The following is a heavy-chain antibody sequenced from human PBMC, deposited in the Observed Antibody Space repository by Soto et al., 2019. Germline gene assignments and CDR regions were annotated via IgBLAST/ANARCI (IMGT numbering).Heavy chain of an antibody. D-gene: IGHD6-6*01. CDR3: AKAYSSSSFVYYYMDV. CDR2: ISGSGGST. CDR1: GFTFSSYA. Sequence: GGSLRLSCAASGFTFSSYAMSWVRQAPGKGLEWVSAISGSGGSTYYADSVKGRFTISRDNSKNTLYLQMNSLRAEDTAVYYCAKAYSSSSFVYYYMDVWGKGTTVTVSS. V-gene: IGHV3-23*01. J-gene: IGHJ6*03.